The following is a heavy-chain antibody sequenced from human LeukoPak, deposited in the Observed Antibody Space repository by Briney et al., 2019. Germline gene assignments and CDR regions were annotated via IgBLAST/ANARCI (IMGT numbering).Heavy chain of an antibody. D-gene: IGHD3-10*01. CDR2: INPNSGGT. CDR3: ARDITMVRGVLKDDY. CDR1: GYTFTGYY. Sequence: ASVKPSCKASGYTFTGYYMHWVREAPGQGLEWMGWINPNSGGTNYAQKFQGRVTMTRDTSISTAYMELSRLRSDDTAVYYCARDITMVRGVLKDDYWGQGTLVTVSS. J-gene: IGHJ4*02. V-gene: IGHV1-2*02.